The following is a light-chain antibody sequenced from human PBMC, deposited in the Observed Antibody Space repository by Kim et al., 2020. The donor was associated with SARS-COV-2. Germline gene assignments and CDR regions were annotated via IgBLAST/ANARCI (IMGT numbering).Light chain of an antibody. CDR3: QVWDSSTKGV. J-gene: IGLJ3*02. V-gene: IGLV3-1*01. CDR2: QDT. CDR1: KLGDKY. Sequence: SYELTQPPSVSVSPGQTASITCSGDKLGDKYVCWYQQKPGQSPAPVIFQDTKRPSGIPERFSGSKSGNTATLTISGTQPTDEAYYYCQVWDSSTKGVFGGRARVTVL.